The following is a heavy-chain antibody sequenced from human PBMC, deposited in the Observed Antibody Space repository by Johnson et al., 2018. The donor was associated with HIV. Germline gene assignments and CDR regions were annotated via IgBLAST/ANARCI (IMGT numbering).Heavy chain of an antibody. J-gene: IGHJ3*02. CDR2: INWNGGST. CDR1: GFTFDDYG. D-gene: IGHD3-3*01. Sequence: VQLVESGGGVVRPGGSLRLSCAASGFTFDDYGMSWVRQAPGKGLEWVSGINWNGGSTYYADSVKGRFTISRDNSKNTLYLQMNILRAEDTAVYYCARAYNFWSGENDAFDIWGQGTMVTVSS. V-gene: IGHV3-20*04. CDR3: ARAYNFWSGENDAFDI.